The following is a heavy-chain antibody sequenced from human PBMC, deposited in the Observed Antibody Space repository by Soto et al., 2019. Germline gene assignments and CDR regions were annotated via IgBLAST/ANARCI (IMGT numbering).Heavy chain of an antibody. V-gene: IGHV4-59*01. CDR2: IYYSGST. Sequence: PSETLSLTCAVSGGSISSYYWSWIRQPPGKGLEWIGYIYYSGSTNYNPSLKSRVTISVDTSKNQFSLKLSSVTAADTAVYYCAREYMVRGIGYFDYWGQGTLVT. CDR1: GGSISSYY. J-gene: IGHJ4*02. D-gene: IGHD3-10*01. CDR3: AREYMVRGIGYFDY.